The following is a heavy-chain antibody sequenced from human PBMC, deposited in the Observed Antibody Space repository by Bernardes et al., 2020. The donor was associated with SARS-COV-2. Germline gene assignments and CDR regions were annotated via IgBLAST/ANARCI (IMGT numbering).Heavy chain of an antibody. CDR3: AKDEGYDISAYYHYFHH. V-gene: IGHV3-23*01. CDR1: GFTFSSYA. Sequence: GSLSLSCAASGFTFSSYAVTWVRQAPGKGLEWVSGISGSGGSTYYADSVKGRFTISRDNSKNTLYLQMNSLRAEDTAVYYCAKDEGYDISAYYHYFHHWGQGTLVTVSS. D-gene: IGHD3-22*01. J-gene: IGHJ1*01. CDR2: ISGSGGST.